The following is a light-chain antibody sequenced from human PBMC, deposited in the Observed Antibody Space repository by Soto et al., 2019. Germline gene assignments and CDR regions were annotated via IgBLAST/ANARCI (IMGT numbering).Light chain of an antibody. CDR3: QQYNNWPPSYT. CDR1: QSISSN. CDR2: GAS. J-gene: IGKJ2*01. Sequence: EIVMTQSPANLSVSPGERATLSCRASQSISSNLAWYQQRPGQAPRLLIYGASTRAPGIPAKFSGSGSGTEFTLTITSVQSEDFVIYYCQQYNNWPPSYTFGQGTTLESK. V-gene: IGKV3-15*01.